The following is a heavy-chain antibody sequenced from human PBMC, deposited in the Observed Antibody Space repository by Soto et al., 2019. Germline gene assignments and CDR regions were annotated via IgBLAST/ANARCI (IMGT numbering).Heavy chain of an antibody. CDR3: ARGGSGSADDAFDI. CDR1: GYTFTGYY. Sequence: QVQLVQSGAEVKKPGASVKVSCKASGYTFTGYYMHWVRQAPGQGLEWMGWINPNSGGTNYAQKFKGWVTMTRDTSISTGYMGLGRLRSDDRAVYYCARGGSGSADDAFDIWGQGTMVTVSS. J-gene: IGHJ3*02. V-gene: IGHV1-2*04. D-gene: IGHD2-15*01. CDR2: INPNSGGT.